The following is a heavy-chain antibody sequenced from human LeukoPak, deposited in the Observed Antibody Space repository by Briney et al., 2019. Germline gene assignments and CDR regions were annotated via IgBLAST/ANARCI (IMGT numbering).Heavy chain of an antibody. D-gene: IGHD3-10*01. CDR3: ASYGSGRPNLSRYYYYGMDV. J-gene: IGHJ6*02. CDR2: IIPIFGTA. V-gene: IGHV1-69*06. CDR1: GGTFSSYA. Sequence: GASVKVSCKASGGTFSSYAMSWVRQAPGQGLEWMGGIIPIFGTANYAQKFQGRVTITADKSTSTAYMELSSLRSEDTAVYYCASYGSGRPNLSRYYYYGMDVWGQGNTVTVSS.